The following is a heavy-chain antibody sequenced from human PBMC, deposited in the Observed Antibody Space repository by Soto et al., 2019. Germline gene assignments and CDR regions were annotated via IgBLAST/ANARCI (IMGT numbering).Heavy chain of an antibody. CDR1: GFTFYTDW. CDR3: AGEQWWRFDP. Sequence: EVQLVESGGGLVQPGGSLRLSCAASGFTFYTDWMSWVRQAPGKWLEWVATITSDGSAKYYVDSVKGRFTISRDNDRNSLYLQMNGLRAEDTAVYYCAGEQWWRFDPWGQGTLVTVSS. J-gene: IGHJ5*02. V-gene: IGHV3-7*01. D-gene: IGHD2-8*01. CDR2: ITSDGSAK.